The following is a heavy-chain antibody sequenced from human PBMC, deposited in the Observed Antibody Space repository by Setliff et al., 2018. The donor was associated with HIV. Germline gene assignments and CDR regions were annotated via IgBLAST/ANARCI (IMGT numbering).Heavy chain of an antibody. CDR2: VYASAYS. D-gene: IGHD3-10*01. CDR3: ARDWVTRSNYYGSGSPWYFDF. J-gene: IGHJ2*01. Sequence: PSETMSLTCTVSGDSIGDYYWNWIRQPAGKGLEWIGRVYASAYSNYNPSLESRVTMSVDTSQNQFSLKLRSVHAADTAVYYCARDWVTRSNYYGSGSPWYFDFWGRGILVTVSS. CDR1: GDSIGDYY. V-gene: IGHV4-4*07.